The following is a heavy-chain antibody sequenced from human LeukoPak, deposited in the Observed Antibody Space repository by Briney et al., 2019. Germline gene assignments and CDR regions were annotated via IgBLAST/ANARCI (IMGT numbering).Heavy chain of an antibody. CDR3: ARARYDILTGYDQYYFDY. J-gene: IGHJ4*02. CDR2: IIPIFGTA. V-gene: IGHV1-69*01. Sequence: SVKVSCKASGGTFSSYAISWVRQAPGQGLEWMGGIIPIFGTANYAQKFQGRVTITADESTSTAYMELSSLRSEDTAVYYCARARYDILTGYDQYYFDYWGQGTLVTVSS. D-gene: IGHD3-9*01. CDR1: GGTFSSYA.